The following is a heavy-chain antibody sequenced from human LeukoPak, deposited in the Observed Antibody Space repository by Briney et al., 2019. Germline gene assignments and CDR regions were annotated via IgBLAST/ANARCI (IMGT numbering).Heavy chain of an antibody. Sequence: GGSLRLSCVPSGFTIINKYRSWVRQFPGKGLEWVSAISGSGGSTYYADSVKGRFTISRDNSKNTLYLQMNSLRAEDTAVYYCAKDLMVRGVISAFDIWGQGTMVTVSS. CDR2: ISGSGGST. CDR3: AKDLMVRGVISAFDI. V-gene: IGHV3-23*01. CDR1: GFTIINKY. J-gene: IGHJ3*02. D-gene: IGHD3-10*01.